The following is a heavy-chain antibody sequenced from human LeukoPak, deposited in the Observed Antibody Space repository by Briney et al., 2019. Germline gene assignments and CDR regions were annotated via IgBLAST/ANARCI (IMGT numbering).Heavy chain of an antibody. Sequence: GESLQISCQGSGSSFTSYWIGWVRQMPGKGLEWMGIIYPGDSDTRYSPSFQGQVTISADKSISTAYLQWSSLKASDTAMYYCARLGPISGKRDDYYFDYWGQGTLVTVSS. CDR3: ARLGPISGKRDDYYFDY. CDR2: IYPGDSDT. D-gene: IGHD1-1*01. J-gene: IGHJ4*02. CDR1: GSSFTSYW. V-gene: IGHV5-51*01.